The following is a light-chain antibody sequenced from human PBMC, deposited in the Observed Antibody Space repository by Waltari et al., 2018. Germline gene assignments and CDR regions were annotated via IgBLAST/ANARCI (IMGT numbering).Light chain of an antibody. CDR3: NSFTSTTTWL. Sequence: QSALTQPASVSGSPGQSITISCTGTSSAVGGYNFVSWYQHHPNKAPKLILYEVNYRPSGVSDRFSGSKSGNTASLTISGLQAEDEADYYCNSFTSTTTWLFGGGTKLTVL. V-gene: IGLV2-14*01. CDR1: SSAVGGYNF. CDR2: EVN. J-gene: IGLJ3*02.